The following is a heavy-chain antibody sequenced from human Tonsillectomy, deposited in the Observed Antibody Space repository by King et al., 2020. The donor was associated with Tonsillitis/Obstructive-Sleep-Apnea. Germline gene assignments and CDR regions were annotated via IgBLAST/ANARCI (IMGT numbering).Heavy chain of an antibody. J-gene: IGHJ4*02. D-gene: IGHD3-22*01. CDR2: IIPIFGTA. CDR3: ALAFYDNTGYDFYYFDY. Sequence: VQLVESGAEVKKPGSSVKVSCKASGGAFSTHAITWVRQAPGQGLEWMGGIIPIFGTAKYAQKFQGRVTITADESTSTAYMELSSLRSEDTAVYYCALAFYDNTGYDFYYFDYWGQGTLVTVSS. V-gene: IGHV1-69*01. CDR1: GGAFSTHA.